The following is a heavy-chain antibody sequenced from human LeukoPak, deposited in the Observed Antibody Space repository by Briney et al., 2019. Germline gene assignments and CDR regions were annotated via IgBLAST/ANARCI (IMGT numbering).Heavy chain of an antibody. Sequence: GGSLRLSCAASGFTFSSYSMNWVRQAPGKGLEWVSSISSSSSYIYYADSVKGRFTISRDNAKNSLYLQMNSLRAEDTAVYYCARDSIVVVPAALDPYMDVWGKGTTVTVSS. J-gene: IGHJ6*03. CDR3: ARDSIVVVPAALDPYMDV. CDR2: ISSSSSYI. D-gene: IGHD2-2*01. CDR1: GFTFSSYS. V-gene: IGHV3-21*01.